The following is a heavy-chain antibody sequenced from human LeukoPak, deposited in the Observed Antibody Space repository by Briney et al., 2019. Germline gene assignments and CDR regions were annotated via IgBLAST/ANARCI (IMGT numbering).Heavy chain of an antibody. CDR3: ARESDGDPGFFDY. CDR1: GDSVSSNSAA. CDR2: TYYRSKWYN. Sequence: KNSQTLSLTCAISGDSVSSNSAAWNWIRQSPSRGLEWLGRTYYRSKWYNDYAVSVKSRITINPDTSKNQFSLKLTSVTAADTALYYCARESDGDPGFFDYWGQGTLVTVSS. V-gene: IGHV6-1*01. J-gene: IGHJ4*02. D-gene: IGHD5-24*01.